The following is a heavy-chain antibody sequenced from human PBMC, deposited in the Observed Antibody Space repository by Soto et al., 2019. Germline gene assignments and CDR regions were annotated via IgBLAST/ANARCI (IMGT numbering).Heavy chain of an antibody. CDR3: SRHEEGRRMVFYGMDV. V-gene: IGHV3-73*01. Sequence: PGGSMRLSCSASRLTFSRSDLHWVRQAPGKGLEWVGRVRSKIHNYATSFADSVRGRFTISRNDSDNTVSLEMSGLKSEDTALYYCSRHEEGRRMVFYGMDVWGQGTTVTVSS. D-gene: IGHD2-8*01. CDR1: RLTFSRSD. CDR2: VRSKIHNYAT. J-gene: IGHJ6*02.